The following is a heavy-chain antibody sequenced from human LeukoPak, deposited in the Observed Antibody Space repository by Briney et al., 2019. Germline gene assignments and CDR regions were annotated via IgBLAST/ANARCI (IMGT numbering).Heavy chain of an antibody. CDR2: ISGSGDST. Sequence: PGVSLRLSCVASGFTLRSYVMNWVRQTPGKGLEWVSSISGSGDSTFYADSVKGRFSISRDNSKNTLYLQVNGLRTEDTAVYYCAKDRLLNCRGDCYIFDYWGQGTVVTISS. V-gene: IGHV3-23*01. CDR1: GFTLRSYV. CDR3: AKDRLLNCRGDCYIFDY. J-gene: IGHJ4*02. D-gene: IGHD2-21*02.